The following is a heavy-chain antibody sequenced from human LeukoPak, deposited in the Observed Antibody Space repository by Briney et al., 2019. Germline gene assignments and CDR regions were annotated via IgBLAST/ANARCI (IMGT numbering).Heavy chain of an antibody. D-gene: IGHD3-10*01. CDR3: ARDRILRGSGSFTGDY. CDR2: IFHSGGNT. V-gene: IGHV3-23*01. J-gene: IGHJ4*02. Sequence: GGSLRLSCAASGFTFSNYAMSWVRQAPGKGLEWVSSIFHSGGNTYYTDSVKGRFTISSDTSKNTLYLQMNSLRAEDTAVYYCARDRILRGSGSFTGDYWGQGTLVTVSS. CDR1: GFTFSNYA.